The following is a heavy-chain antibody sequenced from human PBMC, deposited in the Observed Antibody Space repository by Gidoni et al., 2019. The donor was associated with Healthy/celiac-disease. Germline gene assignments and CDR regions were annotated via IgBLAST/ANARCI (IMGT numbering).Heavy chain of an antibody. CDR1: GFTFSNAW. J-gene: IGHJ2*01. V-gene: IGHV3-15*01. CDR3: TTGPPVSGEYQQIVVLPNWYFDL. D-gene: IGHD2-2*01. Sequence: EVPLVESGGGLVKPGGSLRLSCAASGFTFSNAWLSWVRPSPGKGWEGVGRIKSKKDGGTTDYAAPVKGRFTISRDDSKNTLYLQMNSLKTEDTAVYYCTTGPPVSGEYQQIVVLPNWYFDLWGRGTLVTVSS. CDR2: IKSKKDGGTT.